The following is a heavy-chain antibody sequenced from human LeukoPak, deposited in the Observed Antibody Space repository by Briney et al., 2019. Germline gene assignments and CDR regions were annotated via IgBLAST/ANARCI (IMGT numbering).Heavy chain of an antibody. CDR3: AVGYSGSYYDFDY. J-gene: IGHJ4*02. D-gene: IGHD1-26*01. CDR2: INHSGST. CDR1: GGSFSGYY. Sequence: SETLSLTCAVYGGSFSGYYWSWIRQPPGKGLEWIGEINHSGSTNYNPSLKSRVTISVDTSKNQFSLKLSSVTAADTAVYYCAVGYSGSYYDFDYWGQGTLVTVSS. V-gene: IGHV4-34*01.